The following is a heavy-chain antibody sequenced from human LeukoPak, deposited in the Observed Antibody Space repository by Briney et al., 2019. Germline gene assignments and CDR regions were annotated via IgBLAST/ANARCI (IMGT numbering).Heavy chain of an antibody. CDR1: GVTFSRHG. CDR2: ISNDGSRK. CDR3: ARDRAWNYFDY. Sequence: GRSLRLSCVPSGVTFSRHGMHWVRQAPGKGLEWVAIISNDGSRKYYAHSVEGRLTISRDNSKNTLYLQMDSLRAEDTAVYYCARDRAWNYFDYWGQGTLVTVSS. J-gene: IGHJ4*02. D-gene: IGHD3-3*01. V-gene: IGHV3-30*03.